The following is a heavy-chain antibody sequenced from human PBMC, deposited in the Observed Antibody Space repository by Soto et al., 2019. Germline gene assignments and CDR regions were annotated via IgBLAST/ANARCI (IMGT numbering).Heavy chain of an antibody. D-gene: IGHD2-15*01. J-gene: IGHJ4*02. CDR3: VSWVSAHFDY. CDR1: RYTFKSHG. V-gene: IGHV3-23*01. CDR2: IDSSGVNP. Sequence: GGSLRLSCAASRYTFKSHGLSWVRQAQGQGLEWVSTIDSSGVNPHYADSVKGRFTISRDNSRNTLHLQMHDLRAYDTALYCCVSWVSAHFDYWGQGTVVTVSS.